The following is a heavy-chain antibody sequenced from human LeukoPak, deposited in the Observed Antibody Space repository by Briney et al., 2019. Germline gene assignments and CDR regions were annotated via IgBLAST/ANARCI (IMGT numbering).Heavy chain of an antibody. J-gene: IGHJ4*02. CDR1: GFTFSSYW. CDR2: ISGSGGST. CDR3: ATPVGGSGSYFPFDY. Sequence: GGSLRLSCAASGFTFSSYWMSWVRQAPGKGLEWVSAISGSGGSTYYADSVKGRFTISRDNSKNTLYLQMNSLRAEDTAVYYRATPVGGSGSYFPFDYWGQGTLVTVSS. V-gene: IGHV3-23*01. D-gene: IGHD3-10*01.